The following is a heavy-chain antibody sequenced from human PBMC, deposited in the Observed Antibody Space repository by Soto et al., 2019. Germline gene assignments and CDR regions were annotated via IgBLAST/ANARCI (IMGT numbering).Heavy chain of an antibody. CDR2: INHSGST. D-gene: IGHD2-2*02. J-gene: IGHJ4*02. CDR3: ARGRSSPRYCSSTSCHNFAY. CDR1: GGSFSGYY. Sequence: QVQLQQWGVGLLKPSETLSLTCAVYGGSFSGYYWSWIRQPPGKGLEWIGEINHSGSTNSNPSLKSRVTISVDTSNTHLSLKLRSLIAADTAVYYCARGRSSPRYCSSTSCHNFAYCGQGTLVIVAS. V-gene: IGHV4-34*01.